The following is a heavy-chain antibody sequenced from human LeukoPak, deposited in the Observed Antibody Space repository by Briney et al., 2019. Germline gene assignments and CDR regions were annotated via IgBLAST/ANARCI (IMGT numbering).Heavy chain of an antibody. Sequence: PSETLSLTCSVYDGSLSGYYWRWIRQPPGKGLEWIGEINHSGSTNYNPSLKSRVTISADTSKNQFSLKLDSVTAADTAVYYCANSGLLRDPFNYWGRGTLVTVSS. CDR3: ANSGLLRDPFNY. J-gene: IGHJ4*02. CDR2: INHSGST. D-gene: IGHD2/OR15-2a*01. CDR1: DGSLSGYY. V-gene: IGHV4-34*01.